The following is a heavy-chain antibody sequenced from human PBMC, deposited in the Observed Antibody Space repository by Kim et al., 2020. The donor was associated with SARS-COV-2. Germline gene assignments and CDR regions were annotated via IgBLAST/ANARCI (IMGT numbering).Heavy chain of an antibody. CDR1: GYTLTELS. CDR3: ATGGNYYDSSGYLSY. J-gene: IGHJ4*02. V-gene: IGHV1-24*01. D-gene: IGHD3-22*01. CDR2: FDPEDGET. Sequence: ASVKVSCKVSGYTLTELSMHWVRQAPGKGLEWMGGFDPEDGETIYAQKFQGRVTMTEDTSTDTAYMELSSLRSEDTAVYYCATGGNYYDSSGYLSYWGQGTLVTVSS.